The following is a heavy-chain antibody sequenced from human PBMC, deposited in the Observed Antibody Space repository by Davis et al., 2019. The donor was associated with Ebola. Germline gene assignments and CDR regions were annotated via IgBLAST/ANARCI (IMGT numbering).Heavy chain of an antibody. CDR2: ISSSGSTI. Sequence: PGGSLRLSCAASGFTFSSYEMNWVRQAPGKGLEWVSYISSSGSTIYYADSVKGRFTISRDNAKNSLYLQMNSLRAEDTAVYYCARDSRGVPAPSQYYYYYYMDVWGKGTTVTVSS. CDR3: ARDSRGVPAPSQYYYYYYMDV. D-gene: IGHD2-2*01. V-gene: IGHV3-48*03. J-gene: IGHJ6*03. CDR1: GFTFSSYE.